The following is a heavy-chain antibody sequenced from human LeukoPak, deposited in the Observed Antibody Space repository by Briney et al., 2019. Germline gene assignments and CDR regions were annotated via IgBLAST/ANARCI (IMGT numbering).Heavy chain of an antibody. D-gene: IGHD3-10*01. Sequence: SVKVSCKASGGTFSSYTISWVRQAPGQGLEWMGRIIPILGIANYAQKFQGRVTITADKSTSTAYMGLSSLRSEDTAVYYCASFHGSGSYYLPVGYYYMDVWGKGTTVTVSS. J-gene: IGHJ6*03. CDR2: IIPILGIA. CDR1: GGTFSSYT. CDR3: ASFHGSGSYYLPVGYYYMDV. V-gene: IGHV1-69*02.